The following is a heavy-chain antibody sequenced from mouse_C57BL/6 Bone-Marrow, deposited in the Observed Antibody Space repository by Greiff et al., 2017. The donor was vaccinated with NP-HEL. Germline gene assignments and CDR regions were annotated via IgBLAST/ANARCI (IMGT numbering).Heavy chain of an antibody. CDR2: IYPRSGNT. D-gene: IGHD2-12*01. V-gene: IGHV1-81*01. J-gene: IGHJ3*01. Sequence: VQVVESGAELARPGASVKLSCKASGYTFTSYGISWVKQRTGQGLEWIGEIYPRSGNTYYNEKFKGKATLTADKSSSTAYMELRSLTSEDSAVYFCASYREFAYGGQGTLVTVSA. CDR1: GYTFTSYG. CDR3: ASYREFAY.